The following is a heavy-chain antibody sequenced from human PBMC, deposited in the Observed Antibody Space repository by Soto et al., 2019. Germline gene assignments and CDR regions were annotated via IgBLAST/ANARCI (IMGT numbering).Heavy chain of an antibody. V-gene: IGHV3-66*01. J-gene: IGHJ4*02. D-gene: IGHD6-13*01. CDR3: ARYVKIAAAAPEV. CDR2: IYSGGST. CDR1: GFTVSSNY. Sequence: EVQLVESGGGLVQPGGSLRLSCAASGFTVSSNYMSWVRQAPGKGLEWVSVIYSGGSTYYADSVKGRCTISRDNSKNTLYLQMNIMRAEDTAVYYCARYVKIAAAAPEVWGQGTLVTVSS.